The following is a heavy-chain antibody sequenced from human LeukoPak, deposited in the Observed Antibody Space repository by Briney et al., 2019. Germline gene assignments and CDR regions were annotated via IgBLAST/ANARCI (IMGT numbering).Heavy chain of an antibody. CDR2: INHSGST. CDR1: GGSFSVYY. V-gene: IGHV4-34*01. D-gene: IGHD5-12*01. CDR3: AREVVATIP. Sequence: SETLSLTCAVYGGSFSVYYWSWIRQPPGKGLEWIGEINHSGSTNYNPSLKSRVTISVDTSKNQFSLKLSSVTAADTAVYYCAREVVATIPWGQGTLVTVSS. J-gene: IGHJ4*02.